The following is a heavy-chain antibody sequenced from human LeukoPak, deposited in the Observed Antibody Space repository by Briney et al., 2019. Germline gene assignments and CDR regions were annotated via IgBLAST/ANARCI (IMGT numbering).Heavy chain of an antibody. CDR2: INPNSGGT. D-gene: IGHD3-9*01. CDR3: ARGDYDILTGWPY. Sequence: GASVKVSCKASGYTFTGYYMHWVRQAPGQGLEWMGWINPNSGGTNYARKFQGRVTMTRDTSINTAYMDLSRLRSDDTAVYYCARGDYDILTGWPYWGQGTLVTVSS. CDR1: GYTFTGYY. J-gene: IGHJ4*02. V-gene: IGHV1-2*02.